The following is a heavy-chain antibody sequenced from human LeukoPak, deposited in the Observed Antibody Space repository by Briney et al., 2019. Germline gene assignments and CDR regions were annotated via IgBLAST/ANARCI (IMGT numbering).Heavy chain of an antibody. CDR1: GYTFTSYD. D-gene: IGHD4-23*01. J-gene: IGHJ6*03. CDR3: ASCYGGNLHYYYMDV. V-gene: IGHV1-69*13. Sequence: GASVKVSCKASGYTFTSYDINWVRQATGQGLEWMGGIIPIFGTANYAQKFQGRVTITADESTSTAYMELSSLRSEDTAVYYCASCYGGNLHYYYMDVWGKGTTVTISS. CDR2: IIPIFGTA.